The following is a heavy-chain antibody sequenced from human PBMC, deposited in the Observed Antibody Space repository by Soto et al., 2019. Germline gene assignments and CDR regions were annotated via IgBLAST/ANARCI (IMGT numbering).Heavy chain of an antibody. CDR3: ASILTSLAGEFDY. D-gene: IGHD3-10*01. V-gene: IGHV3-48*01. CDR2: ISSSSSTI. Sequence: EVQLVESGGGLVQPGGSLRLSCAASGFTFSSYSMNWVRQAPGKGLAWVSYISSSSSTIYYADSVKGRFTISRDNAKNSLYLQMNSLRAEDTAVYYCASILTSLAGEFDYWGQGTLVTVSS. CDR1: GFTFSSYS. J-gene: IGHJ4*02.